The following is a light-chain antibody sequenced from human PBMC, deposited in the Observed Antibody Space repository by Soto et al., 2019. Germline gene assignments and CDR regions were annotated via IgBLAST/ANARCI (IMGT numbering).Light chain of an antibody. CDR2: GAS. CDR3: QHYGKFPLT. CDR1: PGTDANY. J-gene: IGKJ3*01. V-gene: IGKV3-20*01. Sequence: EVVVTQSPGTLSLSPGERATLSCGASPGTDANYLAWYQQKPGQAPRLLIYGASSRATGIPDRFSGSGSRTDFTLTISRLEPEDFSMYYCQHYGKFPLTFGPGTRLDIK.